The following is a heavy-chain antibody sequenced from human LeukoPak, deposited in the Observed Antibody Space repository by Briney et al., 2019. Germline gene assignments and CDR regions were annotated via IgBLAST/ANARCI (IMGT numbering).Heavy chain of an antibody. Sequence: GRSLRLSCAASGFTFDDYAMHWVRQAPGKGLDWVSGISWNSGSIGYAESVKGRFTISRDNAKNSLYLQMNSLRAEDTALYYCAKDFGFGYGLYSFDYWGQGTLVTVSS. V-gene: IGHV3-9*01. D-gene: IGHD5-18*01. CDR1: GFTFDDYA. CDR2: ISWNSGSI. J-gene: IGHJ4*02. CDR3: AKDFGFGYGLYSFDY.